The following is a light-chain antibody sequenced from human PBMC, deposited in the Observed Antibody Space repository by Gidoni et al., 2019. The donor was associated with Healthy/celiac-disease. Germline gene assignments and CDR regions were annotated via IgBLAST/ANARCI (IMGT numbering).Light chain of an antibody. Sequence: DIVMTQSPDSLAVSLGERATINCKSRQSVLYRSNNKNYLAWYQQKPGQPPKLLIYWASTRESGVPDRFSGSGSGTDFTLTISSLQAEDVAVYYCQQYYSTPDTFGQGTKLEIK. J-gene: IGKJ2*01. CDR2: WAS. CDR1: QSVLYRSNNKNY. V-gene: IGKV4-1*01. CDR3: QQYYSTPDT.